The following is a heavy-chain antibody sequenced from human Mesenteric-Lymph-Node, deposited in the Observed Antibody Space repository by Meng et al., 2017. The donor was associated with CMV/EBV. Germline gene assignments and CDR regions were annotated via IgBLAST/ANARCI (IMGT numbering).Heavy chain of an antibody. J-gene: IGHJ4*02. V-gene: IGHV4-61*03. Sequence: WSVSGASVGSGAYVWAWIRQPPGKGREWIGYIHTTGSTNQHPSLKSRVTISMDTSKNHFSRRLTSVTAADTAIDYCAREGRGVGTYNAPDYWGQGTLVTVSS. CDR1: GASVGSGAYV. CDR2: IHTTGST. CDR3: AREGRGVGTYNAPDY. D-gene: IGHD1-26*01.